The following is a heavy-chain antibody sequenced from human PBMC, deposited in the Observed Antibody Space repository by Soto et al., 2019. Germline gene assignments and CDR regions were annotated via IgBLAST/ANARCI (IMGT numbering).Heavy chain of an antibody. CDR1: GYTFTSYD. D-gene: IGHD6-19*01. CDR3: ARVGIAVAGTYDNWFDP. Sequence: RASVKVSCKASGYTFTSYDINWVRQATGQGLEWMGWMNPNSGNTGYAQKFQGRVTMTRNTSISTAYMELSSLRSEDTAVYYCARVGIAVAGTYDNWFDPWGQGTLVTVSS. J-gene: IGHJ5*02. V-gene: IGHV1-8*01. CDR2: MNPNSGNT.